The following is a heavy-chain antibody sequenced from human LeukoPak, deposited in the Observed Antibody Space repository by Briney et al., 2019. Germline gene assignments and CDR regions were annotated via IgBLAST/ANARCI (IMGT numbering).Heavy chain of an antibody. CDR2: ISYDGSNK. D-gene: IGHD3-10*01. Sequence: GGSLRLSCAASGFTFSSYGMHWVRQAPGKGLEWVAVISYDGSNKYYADSVKGRFTISRDNSKNTLYLQMNSLRAEDTAVYYCAKDGKPDYYGSGSYYPYYFDYWGQGTLVTVSS. V-gene: IGHV3-30*18. CDR3: AKDGKPDYYGSGSYYPYYFDY. J-gene: IGHJ4*02. CDR1: GFTFSSYG.